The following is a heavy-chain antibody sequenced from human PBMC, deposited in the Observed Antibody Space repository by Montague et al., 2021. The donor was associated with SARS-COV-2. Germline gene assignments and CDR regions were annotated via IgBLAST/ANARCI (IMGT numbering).Heavy chain of an antibody. CDR2: MKEDGGQK. J-gene: IGHJ4*02. Sequence: SLRLSCPASGFTFSNYWMSWVRQAPGKGLEWVANMKEDGGQKYYVDSVKGRFTISRDNAKNSLYLQMNSLRAEDTAVYYCARDPNCGSTSCYYHYWGQGTLVTVSS. V-gene: IGHV3-7*01. D-gene: IGHD2-2*01. CDR3: ARDPNCGSTSCYYHY. CDR1: GFTFSNYW.